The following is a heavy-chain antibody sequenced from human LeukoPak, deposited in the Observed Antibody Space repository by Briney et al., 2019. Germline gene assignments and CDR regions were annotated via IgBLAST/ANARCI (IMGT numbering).Heavy chain of an antibody. CDR3: ARGGRRGYNYGPYYNYMDV. D-gene: IGHD5-18*01. V-gene: IGHV4-61*02. CDR2: IYTSGST. J-gene: IGHJ6*03. Sequence: SQTLSLTCTVSGGSLSSGSYYWSWIRQPAGKGLEWIGRIYTSGSTNYNPSLKSRVTISVDTSKNQFSLKLSSVTAADTAVYYCARGGRRGYNYGPYYNYMDVWGKGTTVTVSS. CDR1: GGSLSSGSYY.